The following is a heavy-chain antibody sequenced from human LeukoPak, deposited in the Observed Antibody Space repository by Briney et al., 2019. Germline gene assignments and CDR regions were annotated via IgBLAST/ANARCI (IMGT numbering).Heavy chain of an antibody. CDR3: ARGIVVVPLSFAFDI. CDR2: IYTSGST. CDR1: GGFISSGSYY. Sequence: SETLSLTCTVSGGFISSGSYYWSWIRQPAGKGLEWIGRIYTSGSTNYNPSLKSRVTISVDTSKNQFSLKLSSVTAADTAVYYCARGIVVVPLSFAFDIWGQGTMVTVSS. V-gene: IGHV4-61*02. J-gene: IGHJ3*02. D-gene: IGHD2-2*01.